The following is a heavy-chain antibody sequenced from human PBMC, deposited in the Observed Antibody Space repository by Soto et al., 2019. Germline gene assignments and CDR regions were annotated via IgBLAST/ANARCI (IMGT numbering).Heavy chain of an antibody. V-gene: IGHV3-23*01. CDR2: ISGRGVYT. D-gene: IGHD2-2*01. Sequence: GGSLRLSCAASGFTFSSYAMSWVRQAPGKGLEWVTAISGRGVYTYYADSVKGRFTISRDNSKNTLYLQMNSLRAEDTAVYFCARDIDDSPEYQVPFDYWGQGTLVTVSS. J-gene: IGHJ4*02. CDR3: ARDIDDSPEYQVPFDY. CDR1: GFTFSSYA.